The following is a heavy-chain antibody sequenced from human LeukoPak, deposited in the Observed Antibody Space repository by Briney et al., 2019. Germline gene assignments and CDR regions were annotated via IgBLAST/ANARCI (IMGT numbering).Heavy chain of an antibody. CDR3: ARDGGVRGDY. Sequence: PGGSLRLSCAASGFTFSSYWMSWVRQAPGKGLEWVSSISSSSSYIYYADSVKGRFTISRDNAKNSLYLQMNSLRAEDTAVYYCARDGGVRGDYWGQGTLVTVSS. V-gene: IGHV3-21*01. CDR1: GFTFSSYW. J-gene: IGHJ4*02. D-gene: IGHD3-10*01. CDR2: ISSSSSYI.